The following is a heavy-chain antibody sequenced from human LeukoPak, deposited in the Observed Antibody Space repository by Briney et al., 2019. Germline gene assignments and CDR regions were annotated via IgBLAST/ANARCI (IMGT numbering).Heavy chain of an antibody. CDR3: ARRVPAAYDAFDI. D-gene: IGHD2-2*01. V-gene: IGHV1-69*05. Sequence: GSSVKVSCKASGGTFSSYAISWVRQAPGQGLEWMGGIIPIFGTANYAQKFQGRVTITTDESTSTAYMELSSLRSEDTAVYYRARRVPAAYDAFDIWGQGTMVTVSS. CDR1: GGTFSSYA. J-gene: IGHJ3*02. CDR2: IIPIFGTA.